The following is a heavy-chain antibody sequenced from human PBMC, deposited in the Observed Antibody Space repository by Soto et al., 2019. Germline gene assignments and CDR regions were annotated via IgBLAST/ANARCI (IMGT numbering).Heavy chain of an antibody. Sequence: GESLKISCKGSGYSFTSYWISWVRQMPGKGLEWMGRIDPSDSYTIYSPSFQGLVTISADTSLNTAYLQWDSLRASDTAIYYCARGFTGSAGRFDPWGQGAVVTVSS. CDR1: GYSFTSYW. D-gene: IGHD2-8*02. V-gene: IGHV5-10-1*01. CDR3: ARGFTGSAGRFDP. J-gene: IGHJ5*02. CDR2: IDPSDSYT.